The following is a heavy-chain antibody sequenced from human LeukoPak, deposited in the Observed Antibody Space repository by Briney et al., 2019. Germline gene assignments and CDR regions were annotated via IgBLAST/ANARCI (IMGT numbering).Heavy chain of an antibody. D-gene: IGHD2-8*01. CDR1: GFTFSSYV. Sequence: GGSLRLSCAASGFTFSSYVMHWVRQAPGKGLEWVAIISYDGSNKYYADSVKGRFIISRDNSKNTLYLQMNSLRAEDTAVYYCARAYATYATIDYWGQGTLVTVSS. CDR2: ISYDGSNK. V-gene: IGHV3-30*04. CDR3: ARAYATYATIDY. J-gene: IGHJ4*02.